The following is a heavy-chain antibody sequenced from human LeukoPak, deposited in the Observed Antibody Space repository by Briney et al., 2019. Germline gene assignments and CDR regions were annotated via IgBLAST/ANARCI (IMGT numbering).Heavy chain of an antibody. J-gene: IGHJ4*02. CDR2: ISGSGGGT. CDR1: GITLSNYG. CDR3: AKRGVVIRVILVGFHKEANYFDS. D-gene: IGHD3-22*01. Sequence: GGSLRLSCAVSGITLSNYGMSWVRQAPGKGLQWVAGISGSGGGTSYADSVKGRFTISRDNPKNTLYLQMNSLRAEDTAVYFCAKRGVVIRVILVGFHKEANYFDSWGQGALVTVSS. V-gene: IGHV3-23*01.